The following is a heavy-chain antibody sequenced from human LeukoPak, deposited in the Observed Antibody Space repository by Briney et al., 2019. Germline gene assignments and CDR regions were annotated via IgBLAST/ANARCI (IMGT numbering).Heavy chain of an antibody. CDR3: ASLKNYYDSSGYLVTDAFDI. Sequence: ASVKVSCKASGYTFTSYYMHRVRQAPGQGLEWMGIINPSGGSTSYAQKFQGRVTMTRDMSTSTVYMELSSLRSEDTAVYYCASLKNYYDSSGYLVTDAFDIWGQGTMVTVSS. CDR2: INPSGGST. CDR1: GYTFTSYY. V-gene: IGHV1-46*01. J-gene: IGHJ3*02. D-gene: IGHD3-22*01.